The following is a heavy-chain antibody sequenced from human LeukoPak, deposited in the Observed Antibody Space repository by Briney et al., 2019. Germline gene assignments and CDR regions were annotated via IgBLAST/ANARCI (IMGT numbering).Heavy chain of an antibody. Sequence: GGSLRLSCAASGFTFSSYEMNWVRQAPGKGLEWVSYMSCSSSIYYADSVKGRFTFSRDNAKNSVYLQMNSLRAEDTAVYYCARDLYYNTGMDVWGQGTTVTVSS. J-gene: IGHJ6*02. D-gene: IGHD3-22*01. V-gene: IGHV3-48*03. CDR3: ARDLYYNTGMDV. CDR2: MSCSSSI. CDR1: GFTFSSYE.